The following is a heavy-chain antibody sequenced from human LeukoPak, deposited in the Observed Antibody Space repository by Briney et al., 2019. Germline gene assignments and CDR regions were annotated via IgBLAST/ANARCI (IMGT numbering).Heavy chain of an antibody. CDR1: GYTFTAYY. D-gene: IGHD3-9*01. CDR3: ARELDILTVVYAFDI. V-gene: IGHV1-2*06. J-gene: IGHJ3*02. CDR2: INPKNGDT. Sequence: ASVKVSCKASGYTFTAYYIHWVRQAPGQGLEWMGRINPKNGDTNYAQKFQDRVTMTRDTSISTAYMELSRLRSDDTAVYYCARELDILTVVYAFDIWGQGTMVTVSS.